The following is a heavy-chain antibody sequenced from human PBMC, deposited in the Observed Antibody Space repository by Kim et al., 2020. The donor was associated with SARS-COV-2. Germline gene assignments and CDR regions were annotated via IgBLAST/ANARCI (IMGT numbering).Heavy chain of an antibody. CDR3: ARGFDP. V-gene: IGHV4-59*09. CDR2: YYDGGT. Sequence: YYDGGTNDKPCRKRRVTLSLDTSQNQFSLKLSSVSAADAAVYYCARGFDPWGQGTLVTVSS. J-gene: IGHJ5*02.